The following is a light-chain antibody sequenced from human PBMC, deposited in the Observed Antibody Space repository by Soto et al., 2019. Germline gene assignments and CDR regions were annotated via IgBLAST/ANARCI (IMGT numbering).Light chain of an antibody. CDR2: GAS. CDR1: QTVNSIY. J-gene: IGKJ1*01. CDR3: QQYDTSPRT. V-gene: IGKV3-20*01. Sequence: EIVLTQSPGTLSLYRGERATLSCRASQTVNSIYFAWYQRKPGQAPRLLIYGASNRATGIPDRFSGSGSGTDFTLTISRLEAEDFGVYYCQQYDTSPRTFGQGT.